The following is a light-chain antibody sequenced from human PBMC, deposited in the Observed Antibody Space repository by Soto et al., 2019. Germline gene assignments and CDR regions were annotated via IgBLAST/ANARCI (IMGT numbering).Light chain of an antibody. CDR1: SSNIGAGHD. V-gene: IGLV1-40*01. J-gene: IGLJ1*01. Sequence: QSVLTQPPSVSGAPGQRVTISCTGSSSNIGAGHDVHWYQQLPGTAPKLLIYNNTHRPSGVPDRFSGSESGTSASLAITGLQAEDEADYFCQSYDDILSYVFGTGTKLTVL. CDR2: NNT. CDR3: QSYDDILSYV.